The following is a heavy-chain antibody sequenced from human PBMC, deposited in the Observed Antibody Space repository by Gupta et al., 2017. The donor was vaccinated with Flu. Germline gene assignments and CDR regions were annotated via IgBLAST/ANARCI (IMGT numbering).Heavy chain of an antibody. V-gene: IGHV4-61*02. CDR1: GGPISSGSYS. Sequence: QVQLQESGPGLVKPSQTLSLTCTVSGGPISSGSYSWCCIRPPAGKGLEWIGRIYTSGSTNYNPPLKSRVTISVDTSKNQFSLKLSSVTAADTAVYYCARDYYGSGSYYKSGWFDPWGQGTLVTVSS. J-gene: IGHJ5*02. CDR2: IYTSGST. CDR3: ARDYYGSGSYYKSGWFDP. D-gene: IGHD3-10*01.